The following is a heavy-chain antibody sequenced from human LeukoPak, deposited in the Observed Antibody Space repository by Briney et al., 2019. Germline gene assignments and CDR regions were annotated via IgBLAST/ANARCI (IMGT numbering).Heavy chain of an antibody. CDR3: ARIDSSGYARSGGYFDL. CDR2: IYYSGST. V-gene: IGHV4-59*01. J-gene: IGHJ2*01. CDR1: GGSISSYY. Sequence: SETLSLTCTVSGGSISSYYWSWIRQPPGKGLEWIGYIYYSGSTNYNPSLKSRVTISVDTSKNQFSLKLSSVTAADTAVYYCARIDSSGYARSGGYFDLWGRGTLVTVSS. D-gene: IGHD3-22*01.